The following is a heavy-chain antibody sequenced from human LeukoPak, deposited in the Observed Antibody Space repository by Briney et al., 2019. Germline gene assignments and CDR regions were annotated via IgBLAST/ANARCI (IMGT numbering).Heavy chain of an antibody. CDR2: INWNGGST. CDR1: GFTFYDHA. D-gene: IGHD3-10*02. J-gene: IGHJ3*02. CDR3: ARDMLLEDAFDI. V-gene: IGHV3-20*04. Sequence: PGGSLRLSCAVPGFTFYDHAIKWVRHAPGKGLEWGANINWNGGSTGYGDSVKGRFTISRDNTKNSVFLQMHSLRGDDTALYYCARDMLLEDAFDIWGQGTMVIVSS.